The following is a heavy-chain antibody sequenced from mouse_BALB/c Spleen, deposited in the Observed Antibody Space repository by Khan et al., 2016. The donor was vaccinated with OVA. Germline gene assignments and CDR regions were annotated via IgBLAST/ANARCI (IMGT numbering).Heavy chain of an antibody. Sequence: EVQLVESGPGLVKPSQSLSLTCTVTGYSITTDYAWNWIRQFPGNKLEWMGFIRYSGNTKYNPSLKSRISITRDTSKNQYFLQLKFVTTEDTARYYCARVFEGYFDYWGQGTTLTVSS. CDR1: GYSITTDYA. CDR3: ARVFEGYFDY. CDR2: IRYSGNT. J-gene: IGHJ2*01. V-gene: IGHV3-2*02.